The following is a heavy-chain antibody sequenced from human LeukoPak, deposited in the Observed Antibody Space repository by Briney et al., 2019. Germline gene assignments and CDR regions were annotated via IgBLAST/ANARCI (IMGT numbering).Heavy chain of an antibody. Sequence: PSQTLSLTCTVSGGSISSGDYYWSWIRQPPGKGLEWIGYIYYSGSTYYNPSLKSRVTISVDTSKNQFSLKLSSVTAADTAVYYCASPKEWLGPYYYYMDVWGKGTTVTVSS. V-gene: IGHV4-30-4*08. CDR3: ASPKEWLGPYYYYMDV. CDR1: GGSISSGDYY. CDR2: IYYSGST. J-gene: IGHJ6*03. D-gene: IGHD6-19*01.